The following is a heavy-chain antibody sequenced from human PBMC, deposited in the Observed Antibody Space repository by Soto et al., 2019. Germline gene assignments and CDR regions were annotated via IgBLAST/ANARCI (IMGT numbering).Heavy chain of an antibody. D-gene: IGHD1-20*01. CDR3: AKALHWYGMDV. J-gene: IGHJ6*02. V-gene: IGHV3-23*01. Sequence: EVQLLESGGGLVQPGESLRLSCAASGFTFSDYFMNWVRKAPGKGLEWVSGINKDGGTTQNADFVRGRLTISRDKSRNTLYLQMNSVRAEDTALYYCAKALHWYGMDVWGQGTTVTVS. CDR1: GFTFSDYF. CDR2: INKDGGTT.